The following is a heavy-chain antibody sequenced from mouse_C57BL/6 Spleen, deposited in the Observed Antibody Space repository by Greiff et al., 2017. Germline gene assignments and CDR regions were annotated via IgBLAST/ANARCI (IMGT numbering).Heavy chain of an antibody. CDR3: ARGDYDRFAY. D-gene: IGHD2-4*01. CDR1: GFTFSSYA. V-gene: IGHV5-4*03. CDR2: ISDGGSYT. Sequence: DVKLVESGGGLVKPGGSLKLSCAASGFTFSSYAMSWVRQTPEKRLEWVATISDGGSYTSYPDNVKGRFTISRDNAKNNLYLQMSHLKSEDTAMYYCARGDYDRFAYWGQGTLVTVSA. J-gene: IGHJ3*01.